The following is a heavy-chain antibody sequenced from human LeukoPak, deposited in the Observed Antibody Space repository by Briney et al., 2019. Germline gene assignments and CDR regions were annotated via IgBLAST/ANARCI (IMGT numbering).Heavy chain of an antibody. J-gene: IGHJ1*01. Sequence: GASVKVSCKASGYTFTSYDINWVRQATGQGLEWMGWMNPNSGNTGYAQKFQGRVTMTRNTSISTAYMELSSLRSEDTAVYYCARGLLYCSSTSCYEEKYFQHWGQGTLVTVSS. CDR2: MNPNSGNT. D-gene: IGHD2-2*01. CDR1: GYTFTSYD. CDR3: ARGLLYCSSTSCYEEKYFQH. V-gene: IGHV1-8*01.